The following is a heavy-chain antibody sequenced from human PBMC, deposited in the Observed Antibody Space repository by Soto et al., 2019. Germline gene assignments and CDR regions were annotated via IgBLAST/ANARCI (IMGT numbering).Heavy chain of an antibody. CDR3: ASHQSRSAWYYYGMDV. V-gene: IGHV3-30-3*01. CDR1: GFTFSSYA. J-gene: IGHJ6*02. D-gene: IGHD6-25*01. Sequence: QVQLVESGGGVVQPGRSLRLSCAASGFTFSSYAMHWVRQAPGKGLEWVAVISYDGSNKYYADSVKGRFTISRDNSKNTLYLQMKSLRAEDTAVYYWASHQSRSAWYYYGMDVWGQGTTVTVSS. CDR2: ISYDGSNK.